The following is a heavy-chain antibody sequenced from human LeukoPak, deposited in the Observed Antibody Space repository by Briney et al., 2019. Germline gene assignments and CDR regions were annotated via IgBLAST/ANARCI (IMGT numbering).Heavy chain of an antibody. Sequence: SETLSLTCAVSGGSISSSNWWSWVRPPPGKGLEWIGEIYHSGSTNYNPSLKSRVTISVDKSKNQFSLKLSSVTATDTAVYYCAKGELWFGELSPFDYWGQGTLVTVSS. CDR3: AKGELWFGELSPFDY. CDR1: GGSISSSNW. D-gene: IGHD3-10*01. V-gene: IGHV4-4*02. J-gene: IGHJ4*02. CDR2: IYHSGST.